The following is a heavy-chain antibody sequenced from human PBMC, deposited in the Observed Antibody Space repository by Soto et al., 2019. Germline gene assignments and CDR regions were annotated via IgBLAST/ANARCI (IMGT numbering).Heavy chain of an antibody. Sequence: QVQLVESGGGVVQPGRSLRLSCAASGFTFSSYAMHWVRQAPGKGLEWVAVISYDGSNKYYADSVKGRFTISRDNSKNTLYLEMNSLRAEDTAVYYCARVADLSSQWLTRGNWFDPGGQGTLVTVSS. V-gene: IGHV3-30-3*01. J-gene: IGHJ5*02. CDR3: ARVADLSSQWLTRGNWFDP. D-gene: IGHD6-19*01. CDR1: GFTFSSYA. CDR2: ISYDGSNK.